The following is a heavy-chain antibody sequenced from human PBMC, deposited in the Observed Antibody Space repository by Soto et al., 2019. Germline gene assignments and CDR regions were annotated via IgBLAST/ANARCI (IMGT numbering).Heavy chain of an antibody. CDR1: GFTFSSYS. CDR3: AREGITGITIFGVVTAPPDY. V-gene: IGHV3-48*02. J-gene: IGHJ4*02. Sequence: GGSLRLSCAASGFTFSSYSMNWVRQAPGKGLEWVSYISSSSTIYYADSVKGRFTISRDNAKNSLYLQMNSLRDEDTAVYYCAREGITGITIFGVVTAPPDYGGQGTLVTVS. D-gene: IGHD3-3*01. CDR2: ISSSSTI.